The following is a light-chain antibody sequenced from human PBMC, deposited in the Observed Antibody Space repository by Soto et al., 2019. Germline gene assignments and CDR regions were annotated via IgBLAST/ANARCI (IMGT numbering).Light chain of an antibody. CDR1: QSVSSY. CDR3: QQRGKWPRT. Sequence: EIVLTQSPATLSLSPGESVTLSCRASQSVSSYLAWYQQKPGQAPRLLIYDASNRATDIPARFSGSGSGTDFTLTISSLGSEDFGVYYCQQRGKWPRTFGQGTKLEIK. V-gene: IGKV3-11*01. CDR2: DAS. J-gene: IGKJ2*01.